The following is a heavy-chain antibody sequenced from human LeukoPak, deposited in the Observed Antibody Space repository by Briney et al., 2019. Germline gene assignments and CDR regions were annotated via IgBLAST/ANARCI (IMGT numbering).Heavy chain of an antibody. CDR1: GFTFSSYS. Sequence: GGSLRLSCAASGFTFSSYSMNWVRQAPGKGLEWVSSISSSSSYIYYADSVKGRFTISRDNAKNSLYLQMNSLRAEDTAVYYCARGVEMATTTFDYWGQGTLVTVSS. V-gene: IGHV3-21*01. CDR2: ISSSSSYI. D-gene: IGHD5-24*01. CDR3: ARGVEMATTTFDY. J-gene: IGHJ4*02.